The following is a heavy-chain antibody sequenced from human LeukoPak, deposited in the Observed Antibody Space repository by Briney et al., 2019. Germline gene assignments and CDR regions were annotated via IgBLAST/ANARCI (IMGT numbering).Heavy chain of an antibody. D-gene: IGHD3-22*01. V-gene: IGHV1-18*01. CDR3: ARDLIQFGYLVSSGYYRH. J-gene: IGHJ4*02. Sequence: ASVKVYCKASGYTFTSYGISWVRQAPGQGLEWMGWISAYNGNTNYAQKLQGRVTMTTDTSTSTAYMELRSLRSDDTAVYYCARDLIQFGYLVSSGYYRHWGQGTLVTVSS. CDR2: ISAYNGNT. CDR1: GYTFTSYG.